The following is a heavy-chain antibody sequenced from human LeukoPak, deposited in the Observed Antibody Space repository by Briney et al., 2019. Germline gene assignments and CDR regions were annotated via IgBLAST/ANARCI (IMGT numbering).Heavy chain of an antibody. CDR1: GIIFGNYA. CDR2: ISGSGGGT. V-gene: IGHV3-23*01. D-gene: IGHD3-10*01. Sequence: GGSLRLSCAASGIIFGNYAMSWVRQAPGKGLEWVSAISGSGGGTFYADSVRGRFTISRDNSKNTLYLQVNSLRAEDTAVYYCAKGYASGTYYSDYWGQGTLVTVSS. CDR3: AKGYASGTYYSDY. J-gene: IGHJ4*02.